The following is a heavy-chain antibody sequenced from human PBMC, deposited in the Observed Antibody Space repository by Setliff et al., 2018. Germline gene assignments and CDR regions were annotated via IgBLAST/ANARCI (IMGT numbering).Heavy chain of an antibody. CDR2: MDPNSGNT. CDR1: GYTFTSYD. V-gene: IGHV1-8*02. J-gene: IGHJ5*02. Sequence: ASVKVSCKASGYTFTSYDISWVRQATGQGLEWMGWMDPNSGNTGYAQKFQGRVTMTRNTSISTAYMELSSLRSEDTAVYYCARAELLWFGGFDPWGQGTLVTVSS. CDR3: ARAELLWFGGFDP. D-gene: IGHD3-10*01.